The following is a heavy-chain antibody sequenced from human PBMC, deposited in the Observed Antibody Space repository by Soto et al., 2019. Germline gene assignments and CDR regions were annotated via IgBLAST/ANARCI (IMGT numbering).Heavy chain of an antibody. Sequence: SETLSLTCTVSGGSISSSSYYWGWIRQPPGKGLEWIGSIYYSGSTYYNPSLKSRVTISVDTSKNQFSLKLSSVTAADTAVYYCARDVFYSSGWYWDYWGQGTLVTVSS. J-gene: IGHJ4*02. V-gene: IGHV4-39*07. D-gene: IGHD6-19*01. CDR3: ARDVFYSSGWYWDY. CDR2: IYYSGST. CDR1: GGSISSSSYY.